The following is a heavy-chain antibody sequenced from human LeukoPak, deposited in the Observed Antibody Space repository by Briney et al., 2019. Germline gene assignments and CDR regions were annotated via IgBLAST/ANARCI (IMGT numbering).Heavy chain of an antibody. CDR2: ISAYNGNT. CDR1: GYTFTSYG. CDR3: ARDRTPYYYGSGSPPWFDP. V-gene: IGHV1-18*01. J-gene: IGHJ5*02. Sequence: ASVKVSCKASGYTFTSYGISWVRQAPGQGLEWMGWISAYNGNTNYAQKLQGRVTMTTDTSTSTAYMELRSLRSDDTAVYYCARDRTPYYYGSGSPPWFDPWGQGTLVTVSS. D-gene: IGHD3-10*01.